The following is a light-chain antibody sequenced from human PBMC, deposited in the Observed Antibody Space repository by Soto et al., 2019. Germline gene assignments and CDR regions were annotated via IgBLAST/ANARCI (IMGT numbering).Light chain of an antibody. CDR3: QQYNSFSQWT. J-gene: IGKJ1*01. V-gene: IGKV1-5*03. CDR1: QSVRTW. CDR2: KAS. Sequence: DIQLTKSPSTLSASVGDRVTIACRASQSVRTWLAWYQQKPGKAPKLLIYKASTLESGVPSRFSGSGSETEFTLTISSLQPDDFAIYYCQQYNSFSQWTFGQGTKV.